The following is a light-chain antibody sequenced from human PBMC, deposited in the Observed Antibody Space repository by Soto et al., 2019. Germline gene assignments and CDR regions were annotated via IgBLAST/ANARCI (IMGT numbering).Light chain of an antibody. V-gene: IGKV3-20*01. CDR3: QQYGSSPEWT. Sequence: EIVLTHSPGTLSLSLGERPTLYLRASQSVSSSYLAWYQQKPGQAPRLLIYGASSRATGIPDRFSGSGSGTGFTLTISRLEPEDFAVYYCQQYGSSPEWTFGQGTKVDIK. CDR1: QSVSSSY. CDR2: GAS. J-gene: IGKJ1*01.